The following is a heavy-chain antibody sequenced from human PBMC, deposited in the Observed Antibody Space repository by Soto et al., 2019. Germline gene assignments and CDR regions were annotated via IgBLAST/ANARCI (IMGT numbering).Heavy chain of an antibody. V-gene: IGHV4-30-2*01. CDR1: GGSISSGGYS. D-gene: IGHD3-10*01. CDR3: ARAPGSRWFGELGYYFDY. CDR2: IYHSGST. J-gene: IGHJ4*02. Sequence: LSLTCAVSGGSISSGGYSWSWIRQPPGKGLEWIGYIYHSGSTYYNPSLKSRVTISVDRSKNQFSLKLSSVTAADTAVYYCARAPGSRWFGELGYYFDYWGQGTLVTVSS.